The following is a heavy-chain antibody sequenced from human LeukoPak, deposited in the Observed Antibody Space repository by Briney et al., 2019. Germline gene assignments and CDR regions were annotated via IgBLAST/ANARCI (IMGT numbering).Heavy chain of an antibody. CDR3: AAYVLRFLEWLWRD. D-gene: IGHD3-3*01. CDR2: FDPEDGET. J-gene: IGHJ4*02. CDR1: GYTFTSYD. Sequence: ASVTVSCKASGYTFTSYDINWVRQAPGKGLEWMGGFDPEDGETIYAQKFQGRVTMTEDTSTDTAYMELSSLRSEDTAVYYCAAYVLRFLEWLWRDWGQGTLVTVSS. V-gene: IGHV1-24*01.